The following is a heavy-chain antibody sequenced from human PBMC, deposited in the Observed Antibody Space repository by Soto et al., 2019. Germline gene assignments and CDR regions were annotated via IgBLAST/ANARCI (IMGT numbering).Heavy chain of an antibody. CDR2: VNPISGNT. V-gene: IGHV1-8*01. J-gene: IGHJ6*02. CDR3: ATRRINMIRGVFYYGVDV. Sequence: QEPLEQSGAEVKKPGASVKVSCKASGYTFTKYDFNWVRQATGQGLEWIGWVNPISGNTETAQNFQGRVSLTMTTSTSTAFMALSSLRSGDTAVYYCATRRINMIRGVFYYGVDVGGHGTTLPVSS. CDR1: GYTFTKYD. D-gene: IGHD3-10*01.